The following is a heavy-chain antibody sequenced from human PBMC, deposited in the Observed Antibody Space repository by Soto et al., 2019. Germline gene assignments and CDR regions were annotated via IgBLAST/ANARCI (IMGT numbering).Heavy chain of an antibody. D-gene: IGHD5-18*01. CDR3: AGQYSFGSYGMDV. Sequence: QVQLQESGPGLVKHSETLSLTCTVSGGSISSYYWSWIRQPPVKGLEWIGYIYYSGSTNYNPSLKSRVTISVDTSKNQFSLKLSSVTAADTAVYYCAGQYSFGSYGMDVWGQGTTVTVSS. CDR1: GGSISSYY. J-gene: IGHJ6*02. CDR2: IYYSGST. V-gene: IGHV4-59*08.